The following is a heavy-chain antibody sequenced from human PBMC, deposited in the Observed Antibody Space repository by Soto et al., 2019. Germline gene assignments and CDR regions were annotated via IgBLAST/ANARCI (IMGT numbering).Heavy chain of an antibody. V-gene: IGHV4-59*01. CDR2: IYYSGST. J-gene: IGHJ6*02. CDR3: ARGLEWLPYYYGMDV. CDR1: GGSIISYY. D-gene: IGHD3-3*01. Sequence: KASETLSLTCTVSGGSIISYYWIFSRQAPGKGLEWIGYIYYSGSTNYNPSLKSRVTISVDTSKNQFSLKLSSVTAADTAVYYCARGLEWLPYYYGMDVWGQGTTVTVSS.